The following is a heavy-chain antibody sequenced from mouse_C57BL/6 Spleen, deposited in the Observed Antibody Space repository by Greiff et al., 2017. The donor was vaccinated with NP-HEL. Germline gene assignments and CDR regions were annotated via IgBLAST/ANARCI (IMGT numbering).Heavy chain of an antibody. J-gene: IGHJ4*01. CDR3: ARRGLYDYANYYAMDY. D-gene: IGHD2-4*01. CDR2: ISSGSSTI. Sequence: EVQRVESGGGLVKPGGSLKLSCAASGFTFSDYGMHWVRQAPEKGLEWVAYISSGSSTIYYADTVKGRFTISRDNAKNTLFLQMTSLRSEDTAMYYCARRGLYDYANYYAMDYWGQGTSVTVSS. CDR1: GFTFSDYG. V-gene: IGHV5-17*01.